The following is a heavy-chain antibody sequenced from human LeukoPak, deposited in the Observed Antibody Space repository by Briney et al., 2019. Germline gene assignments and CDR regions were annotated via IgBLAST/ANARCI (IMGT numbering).Heavy chain of an antibody. J-gene: IGHJ4*02. CDR1: GASIRSGGHD. Sequence: PSETLSLTCTVSGASIRSGGHDSGWIRQHPGKGLEWSGHIYYSGSTFYNPSLKSRVTISVDTSNNQFSLKLSSVTAADTAVYYCATVDIAAAGTTKPYYFDYWGQGTLVTVSS. V-gene: IGHV4-31*03. CDR2: IYYSGST. D-gene: IGHD6-13*01. CDR3: ATVDIAAAGTTKPYYFDY.